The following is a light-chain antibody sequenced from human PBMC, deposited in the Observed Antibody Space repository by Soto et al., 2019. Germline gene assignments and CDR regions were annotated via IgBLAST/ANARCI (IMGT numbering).Light chain of an antibody. Sequence: QSALTQPASVSGSPGQSITISCIGTSSDVGGYNYVSWYQQHPGKAPKLMIYEVSNRPSGVSNRFSGSKSGNTASLTISGLQDEDEADYYCSSYTSSSTYVFGTGTKVTVI. CDR3: SSYTSSSTYV. CDR1: SSDVGGYNY. CDR2: EVS. J-gene: IGLJ1*01. V-gene: IGLV2-14*01.